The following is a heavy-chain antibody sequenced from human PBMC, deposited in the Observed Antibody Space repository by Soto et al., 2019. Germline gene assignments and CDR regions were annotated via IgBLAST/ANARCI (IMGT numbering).Heavy chain of an antibody. Sequence: SVTLSLTCAVSGYSISTGFNWAWIRQPPGKGLEWIGSIYHRGSTYYNLSLKSRVTISSDASKNQISLKLSSVTAADTALYYWARDWGTGFYQLDSWGQGTLVTVSS. CDR3: ARDWGTGFYQLDS. D-gene: IGHD2-2*01. CDR2: IYHRGST. J-gene: IGHJ4*02. V-gene: IGHV4-38-2*02. CDR1: GYSISTGFN.